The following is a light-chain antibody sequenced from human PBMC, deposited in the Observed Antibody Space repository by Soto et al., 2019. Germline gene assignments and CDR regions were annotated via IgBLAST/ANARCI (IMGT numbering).Light chain of an antibody. V-gene: IGKV4-1*01. CDR3: QQYYSTPFT. J-gene: IGKJ4*01. Sequence: DIVMTQSPDSLAVSLGERATINCKSSQSGLYNSNNKHYLAWYQQKPAQPPKLLIYWASTRESGVPDRFSGSGSGTDFSLTISSLQAEDVAVYYCQQYYSTPFTFGGGTKVEIK. CDR2: WAS. CDR1: QSGLYNSNNKHY.